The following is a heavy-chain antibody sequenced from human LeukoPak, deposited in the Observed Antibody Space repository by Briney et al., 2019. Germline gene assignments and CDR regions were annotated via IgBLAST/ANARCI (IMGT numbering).Heavy chain of an antibody. CDR1: GFTFSGFA. Sequence: GGSLRLSCAASGFTFSGFAMSWVRRTPGKGLEWVSGISGRGDNTLYPASVKGRFTISRDNFKNKLYLEMNSLRAEDTAIYYCAKMKGHPLQKYYMDVWGQGTTVTVSS. V-gene: IGHV3-23*01. CDR3: AKMKGHPLQKYYMDV. CDR2: ISGRGDNT. J-gene: IGHJ6*01. D-gene: IGHD2/OR15-2a*01.